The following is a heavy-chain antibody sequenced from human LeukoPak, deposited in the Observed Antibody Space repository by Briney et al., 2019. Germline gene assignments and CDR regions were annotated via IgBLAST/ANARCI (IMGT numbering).Heavy chain of an antibody. CDR3: AKSVESAVTTNPYFDY. J-gene: IGHJ4*02. Sequence: GGSLRLSCAASGFTFSSYAMSWVRQAPGKGLEWVSIISGSGGSTYYADSEKGRFTISRDNSKNTLVLQMNSLRAEDTAVYYCAKSVESAVTTNPYFDYWGQGTLVTVS. CDR2: ISGSGGST. D-gene: IGHD4-17*01. V-gene: IGHV3-23*01. CDR1: GFTFSSYA.